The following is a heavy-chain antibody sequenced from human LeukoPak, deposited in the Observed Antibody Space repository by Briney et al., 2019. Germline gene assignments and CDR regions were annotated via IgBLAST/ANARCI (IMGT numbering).Heavy chain of an antibody. J-gene: IGHJ4*02. CDR3: ARGQTLVRLCYYGSGSYSNFDY. CDR1: GGSFSGYY. V-gene: IGHV4-34*01. CDR2: INHSGST. Sequence: SETLSLTCAVYGGSFSGYYWSWIRQPPGKGLEWIGEINHSGSTNYNPSLKSRVTISVDTSKNQFSLRLSSVTAADTAVYYCARGQTLVRLCYYGSGSYSNFDYWGQGTLVTVSS. D-gene: IGHD3-10*01.